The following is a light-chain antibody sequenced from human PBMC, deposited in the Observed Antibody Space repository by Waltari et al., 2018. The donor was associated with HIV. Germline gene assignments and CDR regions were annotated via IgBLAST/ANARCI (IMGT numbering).Light chain of an antibody. CDR2: DVN. CDR1: ISDVGGSNY. Sequence: QSALTQPRSVSGSPGQSVTISCTGTISDVGGSNYVSLYQQHPGKAPKLMITDVNKRPSGVPDRFAGSKSGNTASLTISGLQAEDEADYYCCSYAGSDTYVVFGGGTELTVL. J-gene: IGLJ2*01. CDR3: CSYAGSDTYVV. V-gene: IGLV2-11*01.